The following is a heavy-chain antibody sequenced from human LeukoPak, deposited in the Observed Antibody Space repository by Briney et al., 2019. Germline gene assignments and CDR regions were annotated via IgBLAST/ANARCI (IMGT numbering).Heavy chain of an antibody. V-gene: IGHV3-23*01. CDR2: ISGSGGST. CDR3: ARDIPIGAPPDY. J-gene: IGHJ4*02. D-gene: IGHD3-10*01. Sequence: PSETLSLTCAVYGGSFSGYYWSWIRQPPGKGLEWVSAISGSGGSTYYADSVKGRFTISRDNSKNTLYLQMNSLRAEDTAVYYCARDIPIGAPPDYWGQGTLVTVSS. CDR1: GGSFSGYY.